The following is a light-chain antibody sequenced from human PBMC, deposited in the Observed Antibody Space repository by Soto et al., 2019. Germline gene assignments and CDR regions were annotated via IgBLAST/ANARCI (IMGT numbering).Light chain of an antibody. CDR3: AAWDDSLNGYV. Sequence: QSVLTQPPSASGTPGQRVTISCSGSSSNIGSNTVNWYQQLPGTAPKLLIYNNNQRPSGVPDRFSGSKSGTSASLAISGLQYEDEADYYCAAWDDSLNGYVFGTGTKLTVL. J-gene: IGLJ1*01. CDR1: SSNIGSNT. V-gene: IGLV1-44*01. CDR2: NNN.